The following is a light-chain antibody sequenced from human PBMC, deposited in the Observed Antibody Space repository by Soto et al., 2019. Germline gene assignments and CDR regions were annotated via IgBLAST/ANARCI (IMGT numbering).Light chain of an antibody. Sequence: QSALTQPRSVSGSPGQSVTISCTGTSSDVGDFNKFPCYQQHPGKAPKSMIFDVNKRPSGVPDRFSGSKSGNTASLTISGLQAEDEADYYCCSYAGSYTLWVFGGGTKLTVL. J-gene: IGLJ3*02. CDR3: CSYAGSYTLWV. CDR2: DVN. V-gene: IGLV2-11*01. CDR1: SSDVGDFNK.